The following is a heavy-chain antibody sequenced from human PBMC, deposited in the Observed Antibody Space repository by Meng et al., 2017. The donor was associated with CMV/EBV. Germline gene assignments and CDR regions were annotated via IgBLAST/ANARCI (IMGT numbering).Heavy chain of an antibody. D-gene: IGHD3-10*01. CDR3: ARESMVRGED. J-gene: IGHJ4*02. V-gene: IGHV4-34*01. CDR1: GGSFSGYY. CDR2: INHSGST. Sequence: VELQPGGAGLLKPSETLSLTCAVYGGSFSGYYWSWIRQPPGKGLEWIGEINHSGSTNYNPSLKSRVTISVDTSKNQFSLKLSSVTAADTAVYYCARESMVRGEDWGQGTLVTVSS.